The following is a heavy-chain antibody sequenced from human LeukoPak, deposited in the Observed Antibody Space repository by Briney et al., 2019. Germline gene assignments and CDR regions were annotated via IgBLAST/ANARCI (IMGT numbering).Heavy chain of an antibody. V-gene: IGHV4-34*01. J-gene: IGHJ4*02. Sequence: SETLSLTCAVYGGSFSGYYWSWIRQPPGKGLEWIGEINHSGSTNYNPSLKSRVTISVDTSKNQFSLKLSSVTAADTAVYYCARDYCSGGGCYPYFDYWGQGTLVTVSS. CDR1: GGSFSGYY. D-gene: IGHD2-15*01. CDR3: ARDYCSGGGCYPYFDY. CDR2: INHSGST.